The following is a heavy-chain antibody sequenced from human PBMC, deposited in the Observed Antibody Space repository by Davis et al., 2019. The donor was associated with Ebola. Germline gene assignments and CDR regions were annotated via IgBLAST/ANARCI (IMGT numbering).Heavy chain of an antibody. D-gene: IGHD4-17*01. CDR2: IYHSGNT. CDR3: ARGNYGDYIVLYYYNMDV. Sequence: SETLSLTCAVSGGSISSGGFSWNWIRQPPGKGLEWIGYIYHSGNTYYNSSLKSRVIISVDRSKNQFSLKLTSVTAADTAVYYCARGNYGDYIVLYYYNMDVWGQGTTVTVSS. CDR1: GGSISSGGFS. J-gene: IGHJ6*02. V-gene: IGHV4-30-2*01.